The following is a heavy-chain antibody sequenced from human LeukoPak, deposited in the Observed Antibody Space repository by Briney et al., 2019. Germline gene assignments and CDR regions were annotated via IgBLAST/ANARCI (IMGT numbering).Heavy chain of an antibody. CDR1: GYTLTELS. V-gene: IGHV1-18*01. CDR2: FSAYNGDT. Sequence: GASVKVSCKVSGYTLTELSMHWVRQAPGQGLEWMGWFSAYNGDTNYAQRFQGRITMTTDTSTTTAYMELRSLRSDDTAVYYCATLGDVLRLFPLISLDGMDVWGQGTTVTVSS. D-gene: IGHD3-3*01. J-gene: IGHJ6*02. CDR3: ATLGDVLRLFPLISLDGMDV.